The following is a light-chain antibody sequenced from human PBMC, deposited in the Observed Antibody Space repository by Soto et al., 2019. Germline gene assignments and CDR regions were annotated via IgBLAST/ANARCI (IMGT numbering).Light chain of an antibody. CDR2: PAS. Sequence: DIQMTQSPSTLPASVGDRVTITYRASQSISNWLAWYQQKPGKAPKLLIYPASTLESGVPSRFSGSGSGTEFILTISSVQPEDSATYYCQQTNSFPLTFGGGTKVDIK. V-gene: IGKV1-12*01. CDR1: QSISNW. CDR3: QQTNSFPLT. J-gene: IGKJ4*01.